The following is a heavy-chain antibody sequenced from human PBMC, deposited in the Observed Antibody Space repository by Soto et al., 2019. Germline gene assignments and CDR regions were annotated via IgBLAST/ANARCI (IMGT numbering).Heavy chain of an antibody. CDR2: INPILDST. CDR1: GIMSSGYG. J-gene: IGHJ4*02. CDR3: ATMKRARLDS. Sequence: QEQVVQSGPAMKEPGSSVKVSCRASGIMSSGYGFSWVRQAPGHGVEGVGMINPILDSTHYAQNLQGRVSLSVDKSRDTAYLEVTSLRLEDTAIYFCATMKRARLDSWGRGTVVTVSS. D-gene: IGHD6-25*01. V-gene: IGHV1-69*09.